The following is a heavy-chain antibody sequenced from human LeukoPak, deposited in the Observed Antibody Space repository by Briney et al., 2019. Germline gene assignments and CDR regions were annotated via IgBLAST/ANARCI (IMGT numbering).Heavy chain of an antibody. V-gene: IGHV3-21*01. J-gene: IGHJ4*02. CDR2: ISSSSSYI. Sequence: GGSLRLSCAASGFTFSSYSMNWVRQAPGKGLEWVSSISSSSSYIYYADSVKGRFTISRDNAKNSLYLQMNSLRDEDTAVYYCARGPRYNWNSNYFPFDYWGQGTLVTVSS. D-gene: IGHD1-7*01. CDR1: GFTFSSYS. CDR3: ARGPRYNWNSNYFPFDY.